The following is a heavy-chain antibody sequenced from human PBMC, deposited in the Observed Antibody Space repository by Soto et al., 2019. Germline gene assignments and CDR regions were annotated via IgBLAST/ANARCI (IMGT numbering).Heavy chain of an antibody. CDR1: GDSVSSNSAG. J-gene: IGHJ6*02. V-gene: IGHV6-1*01. CDR2: TYYRSKWYN. D-gene: IGHD6-19*01. Sequence: SQTLSLTCAITGDSVSSNSAGWSWVRQSPSRGLEWLGRTYYRSKWYNDYAVSVKSRITINPDTSKNQFSLQLNSVTPEDTAVYYCARDPGGIAVAGNYYYGMDVWGQGTTVTVSS. CDR3: ARDPGGIAVAGNYYYGMDV.